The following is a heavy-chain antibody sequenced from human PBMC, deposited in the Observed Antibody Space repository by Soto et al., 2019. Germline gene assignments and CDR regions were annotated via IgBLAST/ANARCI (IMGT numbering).Heavy chain of an antibody. CDR1: GGTFSSYA. J-gene: IGHJ6*02. CDR3: ARVRGGEYSSSSGHYYYYGMDV. V-gene: IGHV1-69*06. CDR2: IIPIFGTA. D-gene: IGHD6-6*01. Sequence: SVEVSCKASGGTFSSYAISWVRQAPGQGLEWMGGIIPIFGTANYAQKFQGRVTITADKSTSTAYMELSSLRSEDTAVYYCARVRGGEYSSSSGHYYYYGMDVWG.